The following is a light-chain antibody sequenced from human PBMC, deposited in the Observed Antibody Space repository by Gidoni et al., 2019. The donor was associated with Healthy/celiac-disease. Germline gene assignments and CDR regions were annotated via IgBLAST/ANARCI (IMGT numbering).Light chain of an antibody. CDR3: CSYAGSSTYV. V-gene: IGLV2-23*01. CDR2: EGS. J-gene: IGLJ1*01. CDR1: SSDVGSYNL. Sequence: SVSGSPGQSITISCTGTSSDVGSYNLVSWYQQHTGKAPKLMIYEGSKRPSGVSNRFSGSKSGNTASLTISGLQAEDEADYYCCSYAGSSTYVFGTGTKVTVL.